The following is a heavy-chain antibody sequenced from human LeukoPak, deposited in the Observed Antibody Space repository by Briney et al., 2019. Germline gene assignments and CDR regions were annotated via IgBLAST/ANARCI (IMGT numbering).Heavy chain of an antibody. CDR1: GFTISSYE. D-gene: IGHD5-12*01. CDR3: ARDQYSGYAADVDWFDP. V-gene: IGHV3-48*03. J-gene: IGHJ5*02. Sequence: GGSLRLSCAASGFTISSYEMNWVRQAPGKGLEWVSYISSSGSTIYYADSVKGRFTISRDNAKNSLYLQMNSLRAEDTAVYYCARDQYSGYAADVDWFDPWGQGTLVTVSS. CDR2: ISSSGSTI.